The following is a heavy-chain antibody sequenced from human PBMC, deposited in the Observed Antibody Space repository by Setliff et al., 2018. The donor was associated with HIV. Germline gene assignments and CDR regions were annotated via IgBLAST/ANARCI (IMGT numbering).Heavy chain of an antibody. Sequence: LSLTCTVSGGSISSSSYYWGWIRQPPGKGLEWIGSIYYSGSTYYNPSLKSRVTISVDTSKNQFSLKLSSVTAADTAVYYCARHSAAVARQWLGLFDYWGQGTLVTVSS. D-gene: IGHD6-19*01. CDR1: GGSISSSSYY. CDR3: ARHSAAVARQWLGLFDY. J-gene: IGHJ4*02. V-gene: IGHV4-39*01. CDR2: IYYSGST.